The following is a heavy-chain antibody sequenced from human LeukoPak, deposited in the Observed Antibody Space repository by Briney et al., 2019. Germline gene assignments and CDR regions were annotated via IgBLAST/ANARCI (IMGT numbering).Heavy chain of an antibody. CDR3: ARGGGLDV. D-gene: IGHD3-16*01. CDR1: GFTFSSYW. Sequence: GGSLGLSCAASGFTFSSYWMNWARQAPGKGLEWVASINHNGNVNYYVDSVKGRFTISRDNAKNSLCLQMSNLRAEDTAVYFCARGGGLDVWGQGATVTVSS. J-gene: IGHJ6*02. CDR2: INHNGNVN. V-gene: IGHV3-7*03.